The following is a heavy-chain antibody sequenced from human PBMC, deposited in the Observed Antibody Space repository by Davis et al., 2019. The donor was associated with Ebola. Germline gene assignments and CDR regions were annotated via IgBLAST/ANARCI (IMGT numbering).Heavy chain of an antibody. V-gene: IGHV4-59*08. Sequence: PSETLSLTCTVSGGSISSYYWSWIRQPPGKGLEWIGYIYYSGSTNYNPSLKSRVTISVDTSKNQFSLKLSSVTAADTAVYYCARHRQSYYGSGSGYFDYWGQGTLVTVSS. J-gene: IGHJ4*02. CDR1: GGSISSYY. CDR2: IYYSGST. CDR3: ARHRQSYYGSGSGYFDY. D-gene: IGHD3-10*01.